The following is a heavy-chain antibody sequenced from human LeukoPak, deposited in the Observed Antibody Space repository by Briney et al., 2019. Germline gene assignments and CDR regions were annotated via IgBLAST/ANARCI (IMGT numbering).Heavy chain of an antibody. Sequence: GGSLRLSCAASGFTFSSYEMNWVRQAPGKGLEWVSYISSSGSTIHYADSVKGRFTISRDNAKNSLYLQMNSLRAEDTAVYYCARVKQQLVAPDYWGQGTLVTVSS. CDR2: ISSSGSTI. J-gene: IGHJ4*02. CDR3: ARVKQQLVAPDY. CDR1: GFTFSSYE. D-gene: IGHD6-13*01. V-gene: IGHV3-48*03.